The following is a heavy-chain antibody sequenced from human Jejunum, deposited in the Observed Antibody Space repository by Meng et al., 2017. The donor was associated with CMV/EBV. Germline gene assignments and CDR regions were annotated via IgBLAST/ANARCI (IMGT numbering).Heavy chain of an antibody. CDR3: AKIAVSRGSGYQGLDV. D-gene: IGHD3-22*01. CDR1: TFTNYA. CDR2: ISGSGGST. J-gene: IGHJ6*02. V-gene: IGHV3-23*01. Sequence: TFTNYAMSWVGQAPGKRLECVSDISGSGGSTSYADSVKRRFTVSRDNSKNTLYLQMSSLRAEDTAVYYCAKIAVSRGSGYQGLDVWGQGTTVTVSS.